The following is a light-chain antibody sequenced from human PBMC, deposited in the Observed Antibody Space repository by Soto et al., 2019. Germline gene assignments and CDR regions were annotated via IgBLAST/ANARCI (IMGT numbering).Light chain of an antibody. V-gene: IGLV1-47*02. CDR1: NDNIVNNF. CDR2: SKV. J-gene: IGLJ1*01. CDR3: VASDESLSVLV. Sequence: HSVLTQPPSASGNPAQSVTISCSGRNDNIVNNFGRWYQHIPGTASNPLFYSKVQRPSGVPDQFSGSESGLSDSLAITGLRSEDEADYYCVASDESLSVLVSGNGTKVTAL.